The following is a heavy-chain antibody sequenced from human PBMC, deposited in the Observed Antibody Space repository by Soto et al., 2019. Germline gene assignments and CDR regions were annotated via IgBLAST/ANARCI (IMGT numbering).Heavy chain of an antibody. CDR3: ARGTIAAAGTYYYAMDV. D-gene: IGHD6-13*01. Sequence: SVKVSCKAAGYTFTSYGLIWVRQAPGQGLEWMGWISAYNGNTNYAQKLQGRVTMTTDTSTSTAYMELRSLRSDDTAVYYCARGTIAAAGTYYYAMDVWGQGTTVTVS. CDR2: ISAYNGNT. CDR1: GYTFTSYG. V-gene: IGHV1-18*04. J-gene: IGHJ6*02.